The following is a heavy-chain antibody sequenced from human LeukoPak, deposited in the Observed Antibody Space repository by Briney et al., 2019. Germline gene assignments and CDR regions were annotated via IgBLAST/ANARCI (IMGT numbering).Heavy chain of an antibody. CDR2: INPSGGST. D-gene: IGHD3-22*01. CDR3: AREEYYYDSSGYYYAGDAFDI. J-gene: IGHJ3*02. CDR1: GYTFTSYY. Sequence: ASVTVSCKASGYTFTSYYMHWVRQAPGQGLEWMGIINPSGGSTSYAQKFQGRVTITRDTSASTAYMELSSLRSEDTAVYYCAREEYYYDSSGYYYAGDAFDIWGQGTMVTVSS. V-gene: IGHV1-46*01.